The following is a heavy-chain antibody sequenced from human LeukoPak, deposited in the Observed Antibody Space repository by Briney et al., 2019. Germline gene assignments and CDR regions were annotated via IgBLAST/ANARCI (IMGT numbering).Heavy chain of an antibody. Sequence: GGSLRLSCAASGFTFSDYYMSWIRQAPGKGLEWVSVIYSGGSTYYADSVEGRFTISRDNSKNTLYLQMNSLRAEDTAVYYCARDRAYCSSTSCYTYYYYYGMDVWGQGTTVTVSS. J-gene: IGHJ6*02. CDR3: ARDRAYCSSTSCYTYYYYYGMDV. CDR1: GFTFSDYY. D-gene: IGHD2-2*02. CDR2: IYSGGST. V-gene: IGHV3-66*02.